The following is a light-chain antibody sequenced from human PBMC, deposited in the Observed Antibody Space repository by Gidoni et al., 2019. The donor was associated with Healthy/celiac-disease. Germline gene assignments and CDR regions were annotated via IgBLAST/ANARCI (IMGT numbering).Light chain of an antibody. J-gene: IGLJ2*01. CDR3: CSYAGSSTYVV. V-gene: IGLV2-23*01. CDR2: EGS. Sequence: QSALTQPASVSRSPGQSITISCTGTISDVGSYNLVSWYQQHPGKAPKLMIYEGSKRPSGVSNRFSGSKSGNTASLTISGLQAEDEADYYCCSYAGSSTYVVFGGGTKLTVL. CDR1: ISDVGSYNL.